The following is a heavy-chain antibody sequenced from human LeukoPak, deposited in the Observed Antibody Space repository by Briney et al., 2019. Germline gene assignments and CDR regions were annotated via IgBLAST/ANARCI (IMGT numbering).Heavy chain of an antibody. J-gene: IGHJ4*02. CDR1: GFTVSSNY. CDR3: ARKSSDSSGYYYFDY. CDR2: IYSGGST. V-gene: IGHV3-66*01. Sequence: GGSLRLSCAASGFTVSSNYMSWVRQAPGKGLEWVSVIYSGGSTYYADSVKGRFTISRDNSKNTLYLQMNSLRAEDTAVYYCARKSSDSSGYYYFDYWGQGTLVTVSS. D-gene: IGHD3-22*01.